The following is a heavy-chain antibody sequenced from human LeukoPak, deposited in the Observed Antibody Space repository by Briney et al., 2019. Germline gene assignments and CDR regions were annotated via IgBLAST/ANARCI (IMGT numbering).Heavy chain of an antibody. CDR1: GGSISSGGYY. CDR3: ASLYDSSGYRDY. Sequence: PSETLSLTCTVSGGSISSGGYYWSWIRQHPGKGLEWIGYIYYSGSTYYNPFLKSRVTISVDTSKNQFSLKLSSVTAADTAVYYCASLYDSSGYRDYWGQGTLVTVSS. V-gene: IGHV4-31*03. D-gene: IGHD3-22*01. CDR2: IYYSGST. J-gene: IGHJ4*02.